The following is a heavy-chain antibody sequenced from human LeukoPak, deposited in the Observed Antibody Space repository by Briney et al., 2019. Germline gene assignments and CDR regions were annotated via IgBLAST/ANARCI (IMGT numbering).Heavy chain of an antibody. CDR3: ARADYQPLPPDY. J-gene: IGHJ4*02. CDR2: ISYDGSNK. CDR1: GFTFSSYG. D-gene: IGHD4-11*01. V-gene: IGHV3-30*03. Sequence: GSLRLSCAASGFTFSSYGMHWVRQAPGKGLGWVAVISYDGSNKYYADSVKGRFTISRDNSKNTLYLQMNSLRAEDTAVYYCARADYQPLPPDYWGQGTLVTVSS.